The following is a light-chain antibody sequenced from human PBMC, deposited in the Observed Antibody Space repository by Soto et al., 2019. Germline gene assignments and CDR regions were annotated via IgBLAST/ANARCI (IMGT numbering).Light chain of an antibody. V-gene: IGKV3-20*01. J-gene: IGKJ3*01. Sequence: EIVLTQSPGTLSLSPGERATLSCRASQSVSSSYLAWYQQKPGQAPRLPIYGASSRATGIPDRFSGSGSGTDFTLTISRLQPEDFAVYYCQQYGSSPLAVFGPGSKVDIK. CDR2: GAS. CDR1: QSVSSSY. CDR3: QQYGSSPLAV.